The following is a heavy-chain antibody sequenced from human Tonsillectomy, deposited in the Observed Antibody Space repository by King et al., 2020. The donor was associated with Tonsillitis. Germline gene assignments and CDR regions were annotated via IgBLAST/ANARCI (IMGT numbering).Heavy chain of an antibody. CDR3: ARSSVTGLKGSYYY. CDR2: INHRGTT. J-gene: IGHJ4*02. CDR1: GGSFSGYY. Sequence: VQLQQWGAGLLKPSETLSLTCGVYGGSFSGYYWSWIRQPPGKGLECIGEINHRGTTNYNPSLKSRITISVDTSKNQFSLKLSSVTAADTAVYYCARSSVTGLKGSYYYWGQGTLVTVSS. V-gene: IGHV4-34*01. D-gene: IGHD1-26*01.